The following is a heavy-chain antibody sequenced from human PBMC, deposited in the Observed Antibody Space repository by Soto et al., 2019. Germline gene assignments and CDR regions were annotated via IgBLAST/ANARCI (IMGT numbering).Heavy chain of an antibody. CDR2: TYYRSKWYN. V-gene: IGHV6-1*01. CDR3: ARDHRISYYDFWSGPSNYYYGMDV. CDR1: GDSVSSNSAA. J-gene: IGHJ6*02. D-gene: IGHD3-3*01. Sequence: PSQTLSLTCAISGDSVSSNSAAWNWIRQSPSRGLEWLGRTYYRSKWYNDYAVSVKSRITINPDTSKNQFSLQLISVTAADTAVYYCARDHRISYYDFWSGPSNYYYGMDVWGQGTTVTVSS.